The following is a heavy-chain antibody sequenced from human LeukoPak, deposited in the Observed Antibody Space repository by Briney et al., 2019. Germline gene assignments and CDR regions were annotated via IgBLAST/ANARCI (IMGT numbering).Heavy chain of an antibody. Sequence: ASVKVSCKASGYTFTSYGISWVRQAPGQGLEWMGWISAYNGNTNYAQKLQGRVTMTTDTSTSTAYMELRSLRSDDTAVYYCARVTNGYSSSWYFDYWGQGTLVTVSS. CDR1: GYTFTSYG. D-gene: IGHD6-13*01. V-gene: IGHV1-18*01. CDR2: ISAYNGNT. J-gene: IGHJ4*02. CDR3: ARVTNGYSSSWYFDY.